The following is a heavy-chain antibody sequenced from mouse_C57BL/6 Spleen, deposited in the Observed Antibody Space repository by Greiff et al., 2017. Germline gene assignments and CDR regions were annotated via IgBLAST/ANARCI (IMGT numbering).Heavy chain of an antibody. J-gene: IGHJ2*01. CDR2: IDPSDSYT. CDR3: ARRDYGNSFDY. V-gene: IGHV1-50*01. Sequence: VQLQQPGAELVKPGASVKLSCKASGYTFTSYWMQWVKQRPGQGLEWIGGIDPSDSYTNYNQKFKGKATLTVDTSSSTAYMQLSSLTSEDSAVYYCARRDYGNSFDYWGQGTTLTVSS. D-gene: IGHD2-1*01. CDR1: GYTFTSYW.